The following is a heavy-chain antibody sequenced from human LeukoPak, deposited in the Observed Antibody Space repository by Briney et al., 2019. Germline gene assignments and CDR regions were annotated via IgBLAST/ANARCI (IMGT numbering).Heavy chain of an antibody. J-gene: IGHJ4*02. V-gene: IGHV1-18*01. CDR2: ISAYNGNT. CDR3: AREPIYYYDSSGSLSFFDY. D-gene: IGHD3-22*01. Sequence: ASVKVSCKASGYTFTSYGISWVRQAPGQGLEWMGWISAYNGNTNYAQKFQGRVTITADKSTSTAYMELSSLRSEDTAVYYCAREPIYYYDSSGSLSFFDYWGQGTLVTVSS. CDR1: GYTFTSYG.